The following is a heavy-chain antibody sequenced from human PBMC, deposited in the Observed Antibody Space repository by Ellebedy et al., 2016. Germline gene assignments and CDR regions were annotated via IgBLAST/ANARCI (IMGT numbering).Heavy chain of an antibody. J-gene: IGHJ2*01. V-gene: IGHV4-39*01. CDR1: GGSISSSSYY. CDR2: IYYSGST. CDR3: ARHGHLYGDWYFDL. Sequence: GSLRLSXTVSGGSISSSSYYWGWIRQPPGKGLEWIGSIYYSGSTYYNPSLKSRVTISVDTSKNQFSLKLSSVTAADTAVYYCARHGHLYGDWYFDLWGLGTLVTVSS. D-gene: IGHD4-17*01.